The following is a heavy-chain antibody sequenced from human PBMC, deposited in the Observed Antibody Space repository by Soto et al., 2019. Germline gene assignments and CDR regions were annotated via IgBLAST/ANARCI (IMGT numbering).Heavy chain of an antibody. D-gene: IGHD6-13*01. V-gene: IGHV4-59*01. J-gene: IGHJ6*03. Sequence: SETLSLTCTVSGGSISSYYWSWIRQPPGKGLEWIGYIYYSGSTNYNPSLKSRVTISVDTSKNQFSLKLSSVTAADTAVYYCARGRSSWYLNYCYYYMDVWGKGTTVTVS. CDR1: GGSISSYY. CDR3: ARGRSSWYLNYCYYYMDV. CDR2: IYYSGST.